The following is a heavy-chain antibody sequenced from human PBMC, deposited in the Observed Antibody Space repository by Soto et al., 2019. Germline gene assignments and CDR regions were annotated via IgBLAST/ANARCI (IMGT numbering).Heavy chain of an antibody. CDR3: AGQRLERRGDYCYGLDV. CDR2: IDPGDSYP. J-gene: IGHJ6*02. V-gene: IGHV5-10-1*01. D-gene: IGHD1-1*01. Sequence: LGESLKISCKRSGYKFTSYWISWVRPISGKGLAWMGRIDPGDSYPSYSPSFQGHVTISVDTSISTADLQWSSLKASDTAIYYCAGQRLERRGDYCYGLDVWGQGTTVTVSS. CDR1: GYKFTSYW.